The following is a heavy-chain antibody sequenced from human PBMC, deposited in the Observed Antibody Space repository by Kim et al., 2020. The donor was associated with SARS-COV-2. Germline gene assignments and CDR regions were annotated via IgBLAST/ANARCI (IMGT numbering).Heavy chain of an antibody. D-gene: IGHD6-13*01. CDR2: IYSGGST. J-gene: IGHJ6*02. V-gene: IGHV3-66*01. CDR1: GFTVSSNY. Sequence: GGSLRLSCAASGFTVSSNYMSWVRQAPGKGLEWVSVIYSGGSTYYADSVKGRFTISRDNSKNTLYLQMNSLRAEDTAVYYCARFRIAAAGRGLYIYYGMDVWGQGTTVTVSS. CDR3: ARFRIAAAGRGLYIYYGMDV.